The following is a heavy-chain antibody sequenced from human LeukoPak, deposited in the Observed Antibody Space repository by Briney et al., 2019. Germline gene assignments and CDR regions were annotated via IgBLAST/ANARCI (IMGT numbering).Heavy chain of an antibody. CDR1: GFTFSSYA. D-gene: IGHD6-19*01. CDR3: ARGGEQWLFDY. J-gene: IGHJ4*02. CDR2: ISYDGSNK. V-gene: IGHV3-30-3*01. Sequence: PGGSLRLSCAASGFTFSSYAMHWVRQAPGKGLEWVAVISYDGSNKYYADSVKGRFTISRDSSKNTLYLQMNSLRAEDTAVYYCARGGEQWLFDYWGQGTLVTVSS.